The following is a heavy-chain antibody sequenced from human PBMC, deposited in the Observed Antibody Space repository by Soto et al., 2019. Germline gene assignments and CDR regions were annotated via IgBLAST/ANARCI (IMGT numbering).Heavy chain of an antibody. CDR2: ITHRGSP. J-gene: IGHJ6*02. V-gene: IGHV4-34*01. CDR1: GGSFNDYF. D-gene: IGHD2-21*02. CDR3: ARGNWVQMVTRYGMDV. Sequence: KSSETLSLTCAVYGGSFNDYFWTWIRQPPGKGLEWIGEITHRGSPTYSPSLMSRVTISVDRSKNQFSLKLTSVTAADTAVYYCARGNWVQMVTRYGMDVWGQGTTVTVSS.